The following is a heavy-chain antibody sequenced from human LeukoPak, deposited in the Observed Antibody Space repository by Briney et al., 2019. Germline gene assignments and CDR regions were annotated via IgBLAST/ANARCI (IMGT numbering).Heavy chain of an antibody. V-gene: IGHV3-48*03. D-gene: IGHD6-19*01. Sequence: GGSLRLSCAASGFTFSSYEMNWVRQAPGKGLEWVSYISSSGSTIYYADSVKGRFTISRDNAKNSLYLQMNSLRAEDTAVYYCARVSSGWSEDQYYFDYWGQGTLVTVSS. CDR3: ARVSSGWSEDQYYFDY. CDR1: GFTFSSYE. J-gene: IGHJ4*02. CDR2: ISSSGSTI.